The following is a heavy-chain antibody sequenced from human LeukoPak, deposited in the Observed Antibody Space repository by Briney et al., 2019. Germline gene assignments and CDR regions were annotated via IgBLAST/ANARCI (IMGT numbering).Heavy chain of an antibody. V-gene: IGHV4-30-4*07. CDR3: ARGVHIGGAFDI. CDR2: IYYSGST. CDR1: GGSISSGGYS. Sequence: PSETLSLTCAVSGGSISSGGYSWSWIRQPPGKGLEWIGYIYYSGSTYYNPSLKSRVTISVDTSKNQFSLKLSSVTAADTAVYYCARGVHIGGAFDIWGQGTMVTVSS. J-gene: IGHJ3*02. D-gene: IGHD2-21*01.